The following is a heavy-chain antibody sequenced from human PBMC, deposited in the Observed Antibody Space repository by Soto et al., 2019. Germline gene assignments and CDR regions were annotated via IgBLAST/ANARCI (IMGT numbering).Heavy chain of an antibody. CDR3: ARVDIWTVYGCMDV. J-gene: IGHJ6*02. CDR2: IYYSGST. D-gene: IGHD3-9*01. V-gene: IGHV4-30-4*01. CDR1: GDSIRSGNHY. Sequence: QAQLQESGPGLVKPSQTLSLTCTVSGDSIRSGNHYWSWIRQPPGKGLEWIGYIYYSGSTYYSPSLKSRVTISVDTSKNQFSLKLNSVTAADTSVYYCARVDIWTVYGCMDVWGQGTTVTVSS.